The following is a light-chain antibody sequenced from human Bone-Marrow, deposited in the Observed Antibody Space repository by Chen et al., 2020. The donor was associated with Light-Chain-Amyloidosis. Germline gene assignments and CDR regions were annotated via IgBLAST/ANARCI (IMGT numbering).Light chain of an antibody. V-gene: IGLV2-14*01. J-gene: IGLJ1*01. Sequence: QSALTQPASVSGSPGQSITISCTGTSSDVGGDNHVSWYQQHPDKAPKLMIYEVTNRPSWVPDRFSGPKSDNTASLTISGLQTEDEADCFCSSYTITNTLVFGSGTRVTVL. CDR3: SSYTITNTLV. CDR1: SSDVGGDNH. CDR2: EVT.